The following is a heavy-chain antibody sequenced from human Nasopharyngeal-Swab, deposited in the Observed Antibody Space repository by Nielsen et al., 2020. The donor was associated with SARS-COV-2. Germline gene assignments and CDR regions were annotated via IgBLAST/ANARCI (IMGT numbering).Heavy chain of an antibody. J-gene: IGHJ4*02. V-gene: IGHV3-73*01. CDR1: GFIFSASA. CDR2: IGDKDHTYAT. CDR3: TTDFYFDY. Sequence: GGPLRLSCAPSGFIFSASAIPWVRQDSGKGLEWVRRIGDKDHTYATTYVASVQGRFTISRDDTKNTAFLKMDSLKTADTALYCCTTDFYFDYWGQGTLVTVSS.